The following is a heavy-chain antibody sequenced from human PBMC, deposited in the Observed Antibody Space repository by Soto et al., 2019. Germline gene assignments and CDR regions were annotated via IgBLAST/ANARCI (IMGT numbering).Heavy chain of an antibody. Sequence: QVQLVQSGAEVKKPGSSVKVSCKASGGTFSSYAISWVRQAPGQGLEWMGGIIPIFGTANYAQKFQGRVTITADESTSTAYMELSSLRSEDRAVYYCAREPRHYYYDSSGYFDYWGQGTLVTVSS. J-gene: IGHJ4*02. CDR3: AREPRHYYYDSSGYFDY. V-gene: IGHV1-69*01. CDR2: IIPIFGTA. D-gene: IGHD3-22*01. CDR1: GGTFSSYA.